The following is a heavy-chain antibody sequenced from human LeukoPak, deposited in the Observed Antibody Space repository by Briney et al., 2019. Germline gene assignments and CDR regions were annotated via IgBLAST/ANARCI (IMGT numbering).Heavy chain of an antibody. Sequence: GGSLRLSCAASGFTFSSYAMSWVRQAPGKGLEWVSAISGSGGSTYYADSVKGRFTISRDNSKNTLYLQMISLRAEDTAVYYCAKEGDYVWGSYRYTHYFDYWGQGTLVTVSS. J-gene: IGHJ4*02. CDR3: AKEGDYVWGSYRYTHYFDY. CDR2: ISGSGGST. D-gene: IGHD3-16*02. V-gene: IGHV3-23*01. CDR1: GFTFSSYA.